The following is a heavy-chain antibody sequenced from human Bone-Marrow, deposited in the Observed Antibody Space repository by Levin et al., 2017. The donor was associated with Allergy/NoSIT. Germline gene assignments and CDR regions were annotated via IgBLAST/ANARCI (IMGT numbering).Heavy chain of an antibody. CDR1: GFTFADSP. J-gene: IGHJ5*02. Sequence: PGESLKISCLASGFTFADSPMTWIRQTPGKALEWVGFIRGKAFRGTTEYAASLRGRVTISRDDSKNVLYLQLNSLKTDDTGVYYCTRGGYDFWSGSFDPWGQGTLVTVSS. V-gene: IGHV3-49*03. D-gene: IGHD3-3*01. CDR3: TRGGYDFWSGSFDP. CDR2: IRGKAFRGTT.